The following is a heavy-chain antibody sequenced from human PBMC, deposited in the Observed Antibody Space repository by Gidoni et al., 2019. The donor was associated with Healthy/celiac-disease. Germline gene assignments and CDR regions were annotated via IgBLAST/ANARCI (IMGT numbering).Heavy chain of an antibody. V-gene: IGHV3-9*01. D-gene: IGHD6-13*01. CDR1: GFTFDDYA. CDR3: AKSDSSSWPYYFDY. Sequence: EVQLVESGGGLVQPGRSLRLSCAASGFTFDDYAMHWVRQAPGKGLEWVSGISWKSGSIGYADSVKGRFTISRDNAKNSLYLQMNSLRAEDTALYYCAKSDSSSWPYYFDYWGQGTLVTVSS. J-gene: IGHJ4*02. CDR2: ISWKSGSI.